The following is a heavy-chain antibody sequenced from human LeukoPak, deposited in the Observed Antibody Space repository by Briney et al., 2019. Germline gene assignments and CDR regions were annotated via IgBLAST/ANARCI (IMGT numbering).Heavy chain of an antibody. CDR1: GGSISSGDYY. CDR2: IYYSGST. Sequence: SQTLSLTCTVSGGSISSGDYYWSWIRQPPGKGLEWIGYIYYSGSTYYNPSLKSRVTISVDTSKNQFSLKLSSVTAADTAVYYCARHSSVRHNWFDPWGQGTLVTVSS. J-gene: IGHJ5*02. D-gene: IGHD3-10*01. V-gene: IGHV4-30-4*01. CDR3: ARHSSVRHNWFDP.